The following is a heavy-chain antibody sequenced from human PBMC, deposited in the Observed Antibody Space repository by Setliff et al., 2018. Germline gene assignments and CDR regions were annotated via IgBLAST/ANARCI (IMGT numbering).Heavy chain of an antibody. CDR2: IWDDGGNK. V-gene: IGHV3-33*08. D-gene: IGHD2-15*01. J-gene: IGHJ4*02. CDR1: GFTFSTYR. Sequence: GESLKISCAASGFTFSTYRMHWVRQAPGKGPEWVAVIWDDGGNKYHADSVKGRFTISRDNSKNTLYLQMNSLRPEDTAVYYCARTCSGSGCYAGLESWGQGTPVTVSS. CDR3: ARTCSGSGCYAGLES.